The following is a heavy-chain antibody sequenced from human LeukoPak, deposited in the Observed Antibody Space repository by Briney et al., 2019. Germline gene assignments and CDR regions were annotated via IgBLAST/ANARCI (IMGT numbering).Heavy chain of an antibody. V-gene: IGHV3-33*01. J-gene: IGHJ4*02. CDR3: VRDKGSSWGEKYYFDY. Sequence: GGSLRLSCAASGFTFSSSGMHWVRQAPGKGLEWVALIWYDGINEYYADSVKGRFSISRDDSKNTLYLQMNNLRAEDTAVYYCVRDKGSSWGEKYYFDYWGQGTLVTVSS. CDR2: IWYDGINE. CDR1: GFTFSSSG. D-gene: IGHD6-13*01.